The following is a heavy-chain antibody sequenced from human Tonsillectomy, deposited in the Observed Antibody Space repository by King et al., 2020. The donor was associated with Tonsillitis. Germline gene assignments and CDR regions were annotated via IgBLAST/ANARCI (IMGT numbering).Heavy chain of an antibody. CDR2: IFHTGST. V-gene: IGHV4-4*02. J-gene: IGHJ6*03. CDR1: CVAISRSHW. CDR3: ARCMAAAGRYYYYMDV. Sequence: QLQESGPGLVQPSGTLFLSCSVSCVAISRSHWGSWVRQPPGRGVEGSGEIFHTGSTNYNPSHKSLVTISVDKSRNQHSLDLTSVTAADTAVYYCARCMAAAGRYYYYMDVWGKGTTVIVS. D-gene: IGHD6-13*01.